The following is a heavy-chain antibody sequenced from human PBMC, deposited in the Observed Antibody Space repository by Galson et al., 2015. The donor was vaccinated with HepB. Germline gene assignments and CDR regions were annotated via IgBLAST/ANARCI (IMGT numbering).Heavy chain of an antibody. CDR1: GYTFSNYG. CDR3: VRDGRSITIFGVVIPNRGLKDY. V-gene: IGHV1-18*01. CDR2: ISAYNGDT. D-gene: IGHD3-3*01. Sequence: SVKVSCKASGYTFSNYGINWVRQAPGQGPEWMGWISAYNGDTYYAERLQARVTMTTDTSTKTVNMELRSLRPDDTALYYCVRDGRSITIFGVVIPNRGLKDYWGQGTLVTVSS. J-gene: IGHJ4*02.